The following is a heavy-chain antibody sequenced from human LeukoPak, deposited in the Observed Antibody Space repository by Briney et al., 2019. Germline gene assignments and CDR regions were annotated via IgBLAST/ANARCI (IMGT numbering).Heavy chain of an antibody. D-gene: IGHD1-26*01. J-gene: IGHJ6*02. CDR3: AREGGVGATYYYGMDV. Sequence: NPSGGSTSYAQKFQGRVTMTRDTSTSTVYMELSSLRSEDTAVYYCAREGGVGATYYYGMDVWGQGTTVTVSS. V-gene: IGHV1-46*01. CDR2: NPSGGST.